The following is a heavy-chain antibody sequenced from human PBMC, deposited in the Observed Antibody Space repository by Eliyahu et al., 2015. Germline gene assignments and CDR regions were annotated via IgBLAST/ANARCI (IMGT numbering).Heavy chain of an antibody. Sequence: EVQLVESGGGLVQPGGSLRLXXAASGLTFXSYXXNWVRPAPGKGLEWVSYISSGXATIYYAXSVKGRFTISRDNAKNSLFLQMNSLRDEDTAVYFCAREADFCNSTTCYRWFDPWGQGTLVTVSS. V-gene: IGHV3-48*02. CDR3: AREADFCNSTTCYRWFDP. CDR2: ISSGXATI. D-gene: IGHD2-2*01. J-gene: IGHJ5*02. CDR1: GLTFXSYX.